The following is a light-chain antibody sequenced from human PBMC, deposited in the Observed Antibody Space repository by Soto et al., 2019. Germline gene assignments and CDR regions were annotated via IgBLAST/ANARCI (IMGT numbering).Light chain of an antibody. Sequence: EIVLTQSPGTLSLSPGERATLSCRASQNVGRNYVAWYQQKPGQAPRLLIFAASGRVTGIPDRFSGSGSGADFTITITRLEPEDFAPYFCQQYGSSPPYTFGQGTTLEIK. J-gene: IGKJ2*01. CDR2: AAS. CDR3: QQYGSSPPYT. CDR1: QNVGRNY. V-gene: IGKV3-20*01.